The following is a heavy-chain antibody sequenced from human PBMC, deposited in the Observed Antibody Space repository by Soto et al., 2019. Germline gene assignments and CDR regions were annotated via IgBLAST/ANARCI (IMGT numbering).Heavy chain of an antibody. V-gene: IGHV3-53*01. D-gene: IGHD5-12*01. CDR2: IYSGGST. Sequence: PGGSLRLSCAASGFTVSSNYMSWVRQAPGKGLEWVSVIYSGGSTYYADSVKGRFTISRDNSKNTLYLQMNSLRAEDTAVYYCAREERWLQLYYGMDVWGQGTTVTVSS. CDR3: AREERWLQLYYGMDV. J-gene: IGHJ6*02. CDR1: GFTVSSNY.